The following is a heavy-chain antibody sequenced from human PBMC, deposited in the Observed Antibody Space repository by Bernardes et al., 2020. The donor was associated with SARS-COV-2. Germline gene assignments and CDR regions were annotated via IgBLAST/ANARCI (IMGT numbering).Heavy chain of an antibody. Sequence: SETLSLICTVSGGSISSYYWSWIRQPPGKGLEWIGYIYYSGSTNYNPSLKSRVTISVDTSKNQFSLKLSSVTAADTAVYYCARGDSSFAYWGQGTLVTVSS. V-gene: IGHV4-59*08. J-gene: IGHJ4*02. CDR3: ARGDSSFAY. CDR2: IYYSGST. D-gene: IGHD6-19*01. CDR1: GGSISSYY.